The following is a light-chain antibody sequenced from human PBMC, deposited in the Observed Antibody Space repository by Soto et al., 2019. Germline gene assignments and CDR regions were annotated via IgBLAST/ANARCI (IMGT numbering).Light chain of an antibody. V-gene: IGKV3D-15*01. Sequence: EIVMTQSPATLSVSPVERATLSCRASQSVSSNLAWYQQKPGQAPRLLIYGASTRATGIPARFSGGGSGTDFTLTISSLEPEDFAVYYCQQHSHWPPWTFGQGTKVDIK. CDR3: QQHSHWPPWT. CDR1: QSVSSN. CDR2: GAS. J-gene: IGKJ1*01.